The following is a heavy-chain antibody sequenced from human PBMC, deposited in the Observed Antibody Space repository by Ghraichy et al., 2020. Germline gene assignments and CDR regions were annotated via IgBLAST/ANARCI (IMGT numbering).Heavy chain of an antibody. J-gene: IGHJ5*02. CDR2: IRSKAKSYAT. CDR3: NFKDDSGSYS. Sequence: GESLNISCAVSGFNLSGSAIHWVRQVSGKGLEWVGHIRSKAKSYATVYSVSVNGRFTVSRDDSKNRAFLQMNSLKTEDTAVYYCNFKDDSGSYSWGQGAQVTVSS. CDR1: GFNLSGSA. V-gene: IGHV3-73*01. D-gene: IGHD3-10*01.